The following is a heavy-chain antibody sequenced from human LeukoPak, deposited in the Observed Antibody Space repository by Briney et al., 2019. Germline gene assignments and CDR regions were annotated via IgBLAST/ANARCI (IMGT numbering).Heavy chain of an antibody. CDR3: ARDCSTISCPKLDY. CDR1: GASISSYY. D-gene: IGHD2-2*01. Sequence: SETLSLTCTVSGASISSYYWSWIRQPPGKGLEWIAFMYYSGSSYYNPSLKSRVTMSVDTSKNQFSLKLSSVTAADTAVYYCARDCSTISCPKLDYWGQGTLVTVSS. CDR2: MYYSGSS. V-gene: IGHV4-59*12. J-gene: IGHJ4*02.